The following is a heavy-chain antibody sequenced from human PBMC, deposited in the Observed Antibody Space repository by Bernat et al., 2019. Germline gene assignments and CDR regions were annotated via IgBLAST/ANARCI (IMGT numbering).Heavy chain of an antibody. Sequence: QVQLVESGGGVVQPGRSQRLSCAASGFTFSSYAMHWVRQAPGKGLEWVAVISYDGSNKYYADSVKGRFTISRDNSKNTLYLQMNSLRAEDTAVYYCARDCSGGSCFDYWGQGTLVTVSS. CDR3: ARDCSGGSCFDY. CDR1: GFTFSSYA. D-gene: IGHD2-15*01. J-gene: IGHJ4*02. CDR2: ISYDGSNK. V-gene: IGHV3-30-3*01.